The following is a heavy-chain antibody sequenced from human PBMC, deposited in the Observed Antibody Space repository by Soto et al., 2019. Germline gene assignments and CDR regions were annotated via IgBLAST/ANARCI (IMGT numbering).Heavy chain of an antibody. CDR1: GYSFTTYW. J-gene: IGHJ1*01. Sequence: GESLKISCKGSGYSFTTYWIGWVRQMPGKGLEWMGIIYPGDSDTRYSPSFQGQVTISADKSTSTAYLQWSSLRASDTAMYYCARRDDSPTAEYFQHWGQGTLVTVSS. CDR3: ARRDDSPTAEYFQH. D-gene: IGHD2-21*01. V-gene: IGHV5-51*01. CDR2: IYPGDSDT.